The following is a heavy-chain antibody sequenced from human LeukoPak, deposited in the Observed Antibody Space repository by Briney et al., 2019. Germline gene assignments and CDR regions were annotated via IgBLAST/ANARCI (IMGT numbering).Heavy chain of an antibody. D-gene: IGHD3-10*01. V-gene: IGHV4-39*01. Sequence: SETLSLICTVSGGSISSSSYYWGWIRQPPGKGLEWIGSIYYSGSTYYNPSLKSRVTISVDTSKNQFSLKLSSVTAADTAVYYCARLTTYYSPFDYWGQRTLVTVSS. J-gene: IGHJ4*02. CDR3: ARLTTYYSPFDY. CDR1: GGSISSSSYY. CDR2: IYYSGST.